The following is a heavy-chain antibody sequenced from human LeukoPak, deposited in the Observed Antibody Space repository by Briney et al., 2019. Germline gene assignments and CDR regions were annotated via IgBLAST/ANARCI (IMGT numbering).Heavy chain of an antibody. CDR2: ISWNSGGI. D-gene: IGHD1-26*01. Sequence: GGSLRLSCAASGFTFDDYAMHWVRQAPGKGLEWVSCISWNSGGIGYAGSVKGRFTISRDNAKNSLYLQMNSLRAEYTAVYYCAKALSGSSFDYWGQGTPVTVSS. V-gene: IGHV3-9*01. CDR3: AKALSGSSFDY. J-gene: IGHJ4*02. CDR1: GFTFDDYA.